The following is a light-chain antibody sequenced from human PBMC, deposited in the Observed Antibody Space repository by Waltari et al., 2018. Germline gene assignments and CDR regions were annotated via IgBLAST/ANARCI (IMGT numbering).Light chain of an antibody. J-gene: IGLJ2*01. CDR2: QDS. V-gene: IGLV3-1*01. Sequence: WYQQVAGQSPVMVLYQDSKRPSGIPERFSGSNSGNTATLTISGTQAMDEANYYCQVWDSSTLVFGGGTKLTVL. CDR3: QVWDSSTLV.